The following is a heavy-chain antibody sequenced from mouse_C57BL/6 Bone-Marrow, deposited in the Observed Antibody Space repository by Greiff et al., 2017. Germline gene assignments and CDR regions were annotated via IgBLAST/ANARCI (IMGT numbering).Heavy chain of an antibody. CDR2: IYPGSGNT. D-gene: IGHD3-2*02. V-gene: IGHV1-76*01. CDR1: GYTFTDYY. Sequence: QVQLQQSGAELVRPGASVKLSCKASGYTFTDYYINWVKQRPGQGLEWIARIYPGSGNTYYNEKFKGKATLTAEKSSSTAYMQLSSLTSEDSAVYFCATRGQLRPWFAYWGQGTLVTVSA. J-gene: IGHJ3*01. CDR3: ATRGQLRPWFAY.